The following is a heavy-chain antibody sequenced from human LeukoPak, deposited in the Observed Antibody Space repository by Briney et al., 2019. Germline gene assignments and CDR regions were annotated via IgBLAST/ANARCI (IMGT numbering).Heavy chain of an antibody. Sequence: GGSLRLSCAASGFTFGSYGMSWVRQAPGKGLEWVSAISGSGGSTYYADSVKGRFTISRDNSKNTLYLQMNSLRAEDTAVYYCARDGGIVGATSALGYWGQGTLVTVSS. CDR2: ISGSGGST. D-gene: IGHD1-26*01. CDR3: ARDGGIVGATSALGY. CDR1: GFTFGSYG. J-gene: IGHJ4*02. V-gene: IGHV3-23*01.